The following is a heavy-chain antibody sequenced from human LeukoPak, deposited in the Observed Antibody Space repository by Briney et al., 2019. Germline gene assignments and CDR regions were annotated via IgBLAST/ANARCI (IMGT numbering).Heavy chain of an antibody. CDR3: ARRGHSAVGA. D-gene: IGHD6-19*01. CDR1: GGSFSGYY. CDR2: INHSGST. Sequence: SQTLSLTCAFYGGSFSGYYWSWIRQPSGKGLEWIGEINHSGSTNYNPSLKSRVTISVDTSKNQFSLKRSSVTAADTAVYYCARRGHSAVGAWGQGTMVTASS. J-gene: IGHJ3*01. V-gene: IGHV4-34*01.